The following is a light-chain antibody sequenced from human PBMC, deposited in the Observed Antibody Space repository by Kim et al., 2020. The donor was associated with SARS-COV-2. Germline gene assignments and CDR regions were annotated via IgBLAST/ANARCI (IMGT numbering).Light chain of an antibody. Sequence: SASVGDRVTITCRATQSVSINLNWYQQRPGKAPRLLIYGASTLQSGVPSRFSGSGSGTGFTLTISSLKPEDFAIYYCQQTFSTQYSFGQGTKLEI. CDR3: QQTFSTQYS. V-gene: IGKV1-39*01. CDR1: QSVSIN. CDR2: GAS. J-gene: IGKJ2*03.